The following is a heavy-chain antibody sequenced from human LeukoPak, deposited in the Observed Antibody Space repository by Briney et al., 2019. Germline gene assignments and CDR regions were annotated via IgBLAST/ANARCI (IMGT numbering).Heavy chain of an antibody. D-gene: IGHD3-10*01. Sequence: ASVKVSCQASGYTFTAYYIHWVRQAPGQGLEWMGWINPNSGGTKYAQKLQGRVTMTTDTSTSTAYMELRSLRSDDTAVYYCARVHGSGSRSAKDYYMDVWGKGTTVTISS. J-gene: IGHJ6*03. V-gene: IGHV1-2*02. CDR1: GYTFTAYY. CDR3: ARVHGSGSRSAKDYYMDV. CDR2: INPNSGGT.